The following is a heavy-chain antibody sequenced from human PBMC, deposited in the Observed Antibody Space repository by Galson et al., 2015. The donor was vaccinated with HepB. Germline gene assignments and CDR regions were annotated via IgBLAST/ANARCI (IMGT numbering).Heavy chain of an antibody. CDR2: LSGDGSDK. Sequence: SLRLSCAASGFTFSSTFSDYAMHWVRLAPGKGLEWVAVLSGDGSDKYSSDSVRGRFIISRDKSRNTMYLQMNSLRVEETGVYYCSRARKYYYSSGTSPEYFKYGMDGWGRGTTVTVSS. J-gene: IGHJ6*02. D-gene: IGHD3-10*01. CDR3: SRARKYYYSSGTSPEYFKYGMDG. V-gene: IGHV3-30-3*01. CDR1: GFTFSSTFSDYA.